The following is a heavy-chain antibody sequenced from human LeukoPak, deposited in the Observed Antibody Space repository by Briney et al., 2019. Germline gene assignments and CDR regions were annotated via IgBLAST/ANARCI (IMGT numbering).Heavy chain of an antibody. D-gene: IGHD2-2*01. CDR3: ARAQGYCSSTSCYFYYYYGMDV. CDR1: GGSFSGYY. J-gene: IGHJ6*04. V-gene: IGHV4-34*01. CDR2: INHSGST. Sequence: SETLSLTCAVYGGSFSGYYWSWIRQPPGKGLEWIGEINHSGSTNYNPSLKSRVTISVDTSKNQFSLKLSSVTAADTAVYYCARAQGYCSSTSCYFYYYYGMDVWGKGTTVTVSS.